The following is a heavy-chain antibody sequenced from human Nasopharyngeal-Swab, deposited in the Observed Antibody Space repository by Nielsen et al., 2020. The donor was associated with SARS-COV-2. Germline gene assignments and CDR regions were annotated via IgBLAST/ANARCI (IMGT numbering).Heavy chain of an antibody. CDR1: GGSFSGYY. J-gene: IGHJ6*02. CDR2: INHSGST. Sequence: SEPLSLTCAVYGGSFSGYYWSWIRQPPGKGLEGIGEINHSGSTNSNPSLKSGVTISVDTSKNQFSLKLSSVTAADTAVYYCARGDGTVYYYYGMDVWGQGTTVTVSS. D-gene: IGHD1-7*01. CDR3: ARGDGTVYYYYGMDV. V-gene: IGHV4-34*01.